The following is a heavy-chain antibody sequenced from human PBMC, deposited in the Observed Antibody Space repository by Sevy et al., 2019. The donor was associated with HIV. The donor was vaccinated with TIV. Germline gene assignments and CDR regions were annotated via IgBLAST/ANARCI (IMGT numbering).Heavy chain of an antibody. CDR3: ATGREYYNDNSGYFDY. D-gene: IGHD3-22*01. CDR1: GYTLTQLS. V-gene: IGHV1-24*01. J-gene: IGHJ4*02. Sequence: ASVKVSCKVSGYTLTQLSMHWVRQAPGKGLEWMGGFYPEDGKTIYAQKFQGRLTMTEDTSTDTAYMQLSSLRSEDTAVYYCATGREYYNDNSGYFDYWGQGTLVTVSS. CDR2: FYPEDGKT.